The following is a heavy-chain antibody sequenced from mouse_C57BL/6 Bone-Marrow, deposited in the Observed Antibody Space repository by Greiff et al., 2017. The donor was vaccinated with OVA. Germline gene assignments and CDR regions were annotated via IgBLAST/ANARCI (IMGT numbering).Heavy chain of an antibody. CDR2: INPNNGGT. CDR1: GYTFTDYY. CDR3: ARLLYYSNFYAMDY. V-gene: IGHV1-26*01. J-gene: IGHJ4*01. Sequence: LVKPGASVKISCKASGYTFTDYYMNWVKQSHGKSLEWIGDINPNNGGTSYNQKFKGKATLTVDKSSSTAYMELRSLTSEDSAVYYCARLLYYSNFYAMDYWGQGTSVTVSS. D-gene: IGHD2-5*01.